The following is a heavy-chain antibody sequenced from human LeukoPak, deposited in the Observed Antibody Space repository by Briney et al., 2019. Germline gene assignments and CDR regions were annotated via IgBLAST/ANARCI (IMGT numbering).Heavy chain of an antibody. V-gene: IGHV4-39*07. Sequence: SETLSLTCTVSGGSISSSSYYWGWIRQPPGKGLEWIGSIYYSGSTYYNPSLKSRVTISVDTSKNQFSLKLSSVTAADTAVYYCARDRVSYFDFWGQGTLVTVSS. CDR3: ARDRVSYFDF. CDR2: IYYSGST. CDR1: GGSISSSSYY. J-gene: IGHJ4*02. D-gene: IGHD3-10*01.